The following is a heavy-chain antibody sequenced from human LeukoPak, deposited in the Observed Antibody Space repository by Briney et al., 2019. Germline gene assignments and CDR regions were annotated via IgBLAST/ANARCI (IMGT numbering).Heavy chain of an antibody. CDR3: ASIKRDYYDSSGMIPLYY. J-gene: IGHJ4*02. CDR2: INPNSGGT. Sequence: ASVKVSCEASGYDFTSVGITWVRRAPGQGLEWMGWINPNSGGTNYAQKFQGRVTMTRDTSISTAYMELSRLRSDDTAVYYCASIKRDYYDSSGMIPLYYWGQGTLVTVSS. CDR1: GYDFTSVG. V-gene: IGHV1-2*02. D-gene: IGHD3-22*01.